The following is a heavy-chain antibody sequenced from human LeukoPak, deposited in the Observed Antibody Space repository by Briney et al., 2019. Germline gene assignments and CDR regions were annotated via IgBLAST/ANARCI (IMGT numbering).Heavy chain of an antibody. CDR2: IYPGDSDT. D-gene: IGHD3-9*01. Sequence: GESLKISRKGSGYSFTSYWIGWVRQMPGKGLEWMGIIYPGDSDTRYSPSFQGQVTISADKSISTAYLQWSSLKASDTAMYYCARSLRYFDWLLPDGDAFDIWGQGTMVTVSS. J-gene: IGHJ3*02. CDR3: ARSLRYFDWLLPDGDAFDI. V-gene: IGHV5-51*01. CDR1: GYSFTSYW.